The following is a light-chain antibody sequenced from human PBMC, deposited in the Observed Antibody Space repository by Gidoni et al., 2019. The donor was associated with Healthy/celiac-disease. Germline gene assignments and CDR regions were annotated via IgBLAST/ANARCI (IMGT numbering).Light chain of an antibody. V-gene: IGLV3-25*02. CDR3: QSADSSGTYVV. J-gene: IGLJ2*01. CDR2: KDS. Sequence: SYALPQPPSVSVSPGQTARIPCSGDALPQQYAYWYQQKPGQAPVLVIYKDSERPSGIPERFSGSSSGTTVTLTISGVQAEDEADYYCQSADSSGTYVVFGGGTKLTVL. CDR1: ALPQQY.